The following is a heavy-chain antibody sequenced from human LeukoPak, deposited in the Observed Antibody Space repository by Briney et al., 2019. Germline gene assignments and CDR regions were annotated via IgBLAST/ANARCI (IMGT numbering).Heavy chain of an antibody. CDR1: EFIFRDYA. V-gene: IGHV3-30*01. Sequence: GGPLRLSCAASEFIFRDYAMHWVRQAPGKGLEWVAVIAYDGDNEYYADSVKGRFTISRDNSKNTLYLQMNSLRVEDTAVYYCARGGSGSDYDYYYYMDVWGKGTTVTVSS. CDR2: IAYDGDNE. CDR3: ARGGSGSDYDYYYYMDV. J-gene: IGHJ6*03. D-gene: IGHD3-10*01.